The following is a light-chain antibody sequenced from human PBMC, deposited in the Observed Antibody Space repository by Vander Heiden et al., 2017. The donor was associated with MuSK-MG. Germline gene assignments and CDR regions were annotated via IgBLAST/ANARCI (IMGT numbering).Light chain of an antibody. CDR1: SSDVGGYNY. V-gene: IGLV2-8*01. CDR2: DVS. Sequence: QSALTQPPSASGSPGQSVSISCTGTSSDVGGYNYVSWYQQHPGKAPKLMMYDVSKRPSGVPDRVSGSKSGNKASLNVSGLQAEDEADDYCSSYASSKKVVFGTGTKVTVL. CDR3: SSYASSKKVV. J-gene: IGLJ1*01.